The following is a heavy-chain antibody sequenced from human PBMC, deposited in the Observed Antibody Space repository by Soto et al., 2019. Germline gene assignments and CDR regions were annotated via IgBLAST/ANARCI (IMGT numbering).Heavy chain of an antibody. D-gene: IGHD2-15*01. CDR2: IDPYDTGI. CDR1: GFAFSSEW. CDR3: TSDTFGARDS. Sequence: PXGSLRLSCAASGFAFSSEWMHWVRQAPGKGLVWVSRIDPYDTGITYADSVKGRFTISRDNAKNTLYLQMNSLRAEDTAVYYCTSDTFGARDSWGQGTLVTVSS. J-gene: IGHJ4*02. V-gene: IGHV3-74*01.